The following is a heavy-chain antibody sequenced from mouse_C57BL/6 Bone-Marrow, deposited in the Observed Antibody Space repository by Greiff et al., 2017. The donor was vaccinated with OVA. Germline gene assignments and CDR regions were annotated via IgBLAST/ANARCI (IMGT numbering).Heavy chain of an antibody. Sequence: DVHLVESGPGLVKPSQSLSLTCSVTGYSITSGYYWNWIRQFPGNKLEWMGYISYDGSNNYNPSLKNRISITRDTSKNQFFLKLNSVTTEDTATYYCARVITTVVGYWYFDVWGTGTTVTVSS. CDR1: GYSITSGYY. CDR2: ISYDGSN. J-gene: IGHJ1*03. V-gene: IGHV3-6*01. D-gene: IGHD1-1*01. CDR3: ARVITTVVGYWYFDV.